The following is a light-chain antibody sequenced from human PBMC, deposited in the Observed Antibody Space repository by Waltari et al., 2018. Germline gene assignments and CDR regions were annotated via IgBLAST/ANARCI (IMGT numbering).Light chain of an antibody. V-gene: IGLV1-44*01. Sequence: QSVLTQPPSASGTPGQRVASSCSGSSSNIGSYTVKCYQQHPGTAPKHLTYDNNHRPSGVPARFSGSKAGTSASLAISGLQPDDEADYYCATWDASLGAPLFGTGTKVTVL. CDR2: DNN. CDR1: SSNIGSYT. J-gene: IGLJ1*01. CDR3: ATWDASLGAPL.